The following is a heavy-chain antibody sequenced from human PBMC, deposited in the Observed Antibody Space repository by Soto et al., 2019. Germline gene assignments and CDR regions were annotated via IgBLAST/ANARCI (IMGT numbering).Heavy chain of an antibody. CDR3: AKEGQYYYGSGVDYYFDY. V-gene: IGHV3-30*18. D-gene: IGHD3-10*01. CDR2: ISYDGSNK. CDR1: GFTFSSYG. Sequence: GESLKISCAASGFTFSSYGMHWVRQAPGKGLEWVAVISYDGSNKYYADSVKGRFTISRDNSKNTLYLQMNSLRAEDTAVYYCAKEGQYYYGSGVDYYFDYWGQGTLVTVSS. J-gene: IGHJ4*02.